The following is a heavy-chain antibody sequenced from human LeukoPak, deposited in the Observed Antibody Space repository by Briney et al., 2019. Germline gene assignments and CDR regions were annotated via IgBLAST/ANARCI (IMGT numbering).Heavy chain of an antibody. CDR3: ARGQPPSYYDMDV. V-gene: IGHV3-23*01. J-gene: IGHJ6*02. Sequence: GGSLRLSCAASGFTFRSYAMNWVRQAPGKGLEWVSGISESGVGTNYADSVKGRFTTSRDNSKNTLYLQMNSLRAEDTAVYYCARGQPPSYYDMDVWGQGTTVSVSS. D-gene: IGHD6-13*01. CDR1: GFTFRSYA. CDR2: ISESGVGT.